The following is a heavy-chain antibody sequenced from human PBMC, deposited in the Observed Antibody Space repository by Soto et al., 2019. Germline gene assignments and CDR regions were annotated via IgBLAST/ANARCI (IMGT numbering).Heavy chain of an antibody. V-gene: IGHV4-39*01. CDR2: IYYSGYT. J-gene: IGHJ6*02. CDR1: GGSISSSSYY. Sequence: QLQLQESGPGLVKPSETLSLTCTVSGGSISSSSYYWGWIRQPPGKGLEWIGSIYYSGYTYYNPSLKSRVTIYADTSNNQFSLKLSSVTAADTAVYYCARHNGPLYVGYYYDMDVWGQGTTVTVFS. CDR3: ARHNGPLYVGYYYDMDV. D-gene: IGHD3-16*01.